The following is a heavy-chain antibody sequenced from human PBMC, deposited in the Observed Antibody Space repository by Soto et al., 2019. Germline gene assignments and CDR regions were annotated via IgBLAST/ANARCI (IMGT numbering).Heavy chain of an antibody. J-gene: IGHJ6*02. CDR3: ARLGYDILTGYSVYYYYGMDV. CDR1: GYSFTSYW. Sequence: GESLKISCKGSGYSFTSYWIGWVRQMPGKGLEWMGIIYPGDSDTRYSPSFQGQVTISADKSISTAYLQWRSLKASDTAMYYCARLGYDILTGYSVYYYYGMDVWGQGTTVTVSS. CDR2: IYPGDSDT. V-gene: IGHV5-51*01. D-gene: IGHD3-9*01.